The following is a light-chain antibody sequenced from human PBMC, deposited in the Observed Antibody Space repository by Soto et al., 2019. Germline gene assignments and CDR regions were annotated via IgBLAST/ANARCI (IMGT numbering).Light chain of an antibody. CDR1: QIVTNNY. CDR3: QQYGSSLSFT. V-gene: IGKV3-20*01. J-gene: IGKJ3*01. Sequence: LSLSPAERAMLSCRTSQIVTNNYLAWYQQKPGQAPRLLIYGASHRATGIPDRFSGSGSGTDFTLTISSLEPEDFAVYYCQQYGSSLSFTFGPGTKVDIK. CDR2: GAS.